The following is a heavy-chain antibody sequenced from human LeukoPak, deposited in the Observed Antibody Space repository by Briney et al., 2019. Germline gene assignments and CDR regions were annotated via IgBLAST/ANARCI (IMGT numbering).Heavy chain of an antibody. CDR2: LYYSGST. CDR3: PRVYCSSTRCYIGGALYYYYMDV. CDR1: GGSITSTTSF. Sequence: KPSETLSLTCTVSGGSITSTTSFWGWIRQPPGKGLEWIGSLYYSGSTFYNPSLRSRVTISLGTSKNQFSLMLNSVTAADTAVYYCPRVYCSSTRCYIGGALYYYYMDVWGKGTTVTVSS. V-gene: IGHV4-39*07. J-gene: IGHJ6*03. D-gene: IGHD2-2*02.